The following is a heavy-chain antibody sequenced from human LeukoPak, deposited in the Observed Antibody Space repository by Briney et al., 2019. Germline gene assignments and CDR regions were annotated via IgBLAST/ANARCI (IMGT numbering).Heavy chain of an antibody. J-gene: IGHJ4*02. Sequence: AGGSLRLSCAASGFTFSSYGMHWVRQAPGKGLEWVAFIRYDGSNKYYADSVKGRFTISRDNSKNTLYLQMNSLRAEDTAVYYCAKDSETYYYDSLYYFDYWGQGTLVTVSS. CDR2: IRYDGSNK. D-gene: IGHD3-22*01. CDR3: AKDSETYYYDSLYYFDY. V-gene: IGHV3-30*02. CDR1: GFTFSSYG.